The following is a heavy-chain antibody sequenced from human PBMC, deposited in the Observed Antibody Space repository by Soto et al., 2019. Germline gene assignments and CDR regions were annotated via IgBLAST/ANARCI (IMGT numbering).Heavy chain of an antibody. CDR2: LKGKTDGGTT. CDR1: GFTFRNAW. V-gene: IGHV3-15*01. J-gene: IGHJ4*02. D-gene: IGHD3-10*01. CDR3: ATGYYGSGSYLVH. Sequence: WGSLRLSCSASGFTFRNAWMRWVRQAPGKGLEWVARLKGKTDGGTTDYAAPVKGRFTVSSDDSKNTLYLQMNSLKTEDTAVYYCATGYYGSGSYLVHWGQGTLVTVS.